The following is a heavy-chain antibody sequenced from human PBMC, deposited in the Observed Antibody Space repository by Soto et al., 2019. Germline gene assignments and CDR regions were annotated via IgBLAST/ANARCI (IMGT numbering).Heavy chain of an antibody. CDR1: GFAFSSYG. CDR3: ASGYCSGGCCTGMDYYYGMDV. Sequence: GGSLRLSCAASGFAFSSYGVSWVRQAPGKGLEGGANITQDGSEQSYVDSVKGRFTISRDNAKNSLYLQMNSLRAEDTAVYYCASGYCSGGCCTGMDYYYGMDVWGQGTTVTVSS. J-gene: IGHJ6*02. CDR2: ITQDGSEQ. D-gene: IGHD2-15*01. V-gene: IGHV3-7*01.